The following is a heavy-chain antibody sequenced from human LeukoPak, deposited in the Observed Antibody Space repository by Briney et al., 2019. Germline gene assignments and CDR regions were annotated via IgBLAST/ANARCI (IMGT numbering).Heavy chain of an antibody. CDR3: ATALMIAVGGEGYYFDY. CDR2: INPSGGST. V-gene: IGHV1-46*01. Sequence: GASVKVSCKASGYTFTSYYMHWVRQAPGQGLEWMGIINPSGGSTSYAQKFRGRVTMTEDTSTDTAYMELSSLRSEDTAVYYCATALMIAVGGEGYYFDYWGQGTLVTVSS. D-gene: IGHD3-22*01. J-gene: IGHJ4*02. CDR1: GYTFTSYY.